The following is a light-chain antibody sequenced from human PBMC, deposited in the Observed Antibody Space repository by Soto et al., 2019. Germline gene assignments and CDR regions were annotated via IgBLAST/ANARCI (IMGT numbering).Light chain of an antibody. CDR3: QSYDSSLRGRV. CDR1: SSNIGAGYD. J-gene: IGLJ3*02. Sequence: QSVLTQPPSVSGAPGQRVTISCTGSSSNIGAGYDVHWYQQLPGTAPKLLIYGNSNRPSGVPDRFSGSKSGTSASLAITGXXXXXXXXXXCQSYDSSLRGRVFGGGTKLTV. V-gene: IGLV1-40*01. CDR2: GNS.